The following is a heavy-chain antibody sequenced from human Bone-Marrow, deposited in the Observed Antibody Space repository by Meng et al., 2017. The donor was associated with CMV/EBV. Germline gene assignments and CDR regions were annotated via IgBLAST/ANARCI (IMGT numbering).Heavy chain of an antibody. CDR1: GYSFTSYW. V-gene: IGHV5-51*01. Sequence: KVSCKGSGYSFTSYWIGWVRQMPGKGLEWMGIIYPGDSDTRYSPSFQGQVTISADKSIITAYLQWSSLKASDTAMYYCARRSRDGYMGPDYWGQGTRVTVSS. CDR3: ARRSRDGYMGPDY. J-gene: IGHJ4*02. D-gene: IGHD5-24*01. CDR2: IYPGDSDT.